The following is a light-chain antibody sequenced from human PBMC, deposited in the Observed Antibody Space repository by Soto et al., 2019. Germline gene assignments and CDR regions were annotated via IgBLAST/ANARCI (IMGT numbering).Light chain of an antibody. CDR2: AVS. CDR3: ISYTDRQSYL. J-gene: IGLJ1*01. Sequence: SVLTQPASVSGSPGQSITISCSGTSSDIGSYNHVAWYQQFPGKSPKLMIYAVSDRPPGVSDRFSGSKSGITASLTISGLQTEDEADYYCISYTDRQSYLFGSWTKVTVL. V-gene: IGLV2-14*03. CDR1: SSDIGSYNH.